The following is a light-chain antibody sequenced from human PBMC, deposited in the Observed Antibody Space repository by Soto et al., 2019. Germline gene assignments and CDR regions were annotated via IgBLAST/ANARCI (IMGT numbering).Light chain of an antibody. Sequence: DIQMTQSPSTLSASVGDRVTITCRASQSISSWLAWYQQKPGKAPKLLIYDASSLESGVPSRFSGSGSGTEFTLTISSLQPDDFSTFCRQQKNTHSALT. CDR3: QQKNTHSALT. CDR2: DAS. CDR1: QSISSW. V-gene: IGKV1-5*01. J-gene: IGKJ4*01.